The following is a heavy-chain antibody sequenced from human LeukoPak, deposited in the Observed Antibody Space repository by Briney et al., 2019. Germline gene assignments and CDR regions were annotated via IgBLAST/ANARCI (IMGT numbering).Heavy chain of an antibody. V-gene: IGHV4-39*02. D-gene: IGHD4-17*01. Sequence: PSETLSLTCTVSGGSVSSTSYYWAWMRQPPGKGLEWIGSDYYSGTTYYNPSLKSRVTMSVDTSKNQFSLKLSSVTAADTAVYYCARDSVPMTTVTHLGYSDYWGQGTLVTVSS. CDR3: ARDSVPMTTVTHLGYSDY. CDR1: GGSVSSTSYY. CDR2: DYYSGTT. J-gene: IGHJ4*02.